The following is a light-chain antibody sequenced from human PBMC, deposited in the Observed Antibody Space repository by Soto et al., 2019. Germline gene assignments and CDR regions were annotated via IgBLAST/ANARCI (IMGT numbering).Light chain of an antibody. CDR3: ATWDDNLSGRV. J-gene: IGLJ3*02. CDR1: SSNIGNHY. Sequence: QSVLTQSPSVSGAPGQRVTISCSGSSSNIGNHYVYWQQQLPGMAPRLLIYKNTQRPSGIPDRFSGSKSGTSASLAIYGLRSEDEADYYCATWDDNLSGRVFGGGTKLTVL. CDR2: KNT. V-gene: IGLV1-47*01.